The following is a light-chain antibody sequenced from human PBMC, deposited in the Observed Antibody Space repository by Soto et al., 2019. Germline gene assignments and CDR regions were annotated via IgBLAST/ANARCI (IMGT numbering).Light chain of an antibody. CDR2: GAS. J-gene: IGKJ2*01. CDR1: QSVSSN. CDR3: QQYNNWPYT. Sequence: EIVMTQSPATLSVSPGERATLSCRASQSVSSNLAWYQQKPGQAPRLLIYGASTGATGIPARFSGSGSGTEFTLTISSLQFEDFAVYYCQQYNNWPYTFGQGTKLEIK. V-gene: IGKV3-15*01.